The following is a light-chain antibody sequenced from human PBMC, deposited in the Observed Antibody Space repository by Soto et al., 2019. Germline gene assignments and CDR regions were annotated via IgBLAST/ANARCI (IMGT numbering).Light chain of an antibody. J-gene: IGLJ3*02. V-gene: IGLV2-23*01. CDR1: SSDIGKYKV. CDR3: CSYVGNSLWL. Sequence: QSALTQPASVSGSPGQSITISCIGASSDIGKYKVVSWYQHHPGKVPKLLIYEATKRPSGVSDRFSGSKSDNTASLTISGLQAEDEADYYCCSYVGNSLWLFGGGTK. CDR2: EAT.